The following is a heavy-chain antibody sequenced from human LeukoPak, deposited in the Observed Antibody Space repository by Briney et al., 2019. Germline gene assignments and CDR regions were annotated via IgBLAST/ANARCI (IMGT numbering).Heavy chain of an antibody. J-gene: IGHJ3*02. CDR1: GGSISSYS. CDR3: ARDSGGNSVYAFDI. CDR2: IYYSGST. Sequence: PSETLSLTCTVSGGSISSYSWSWIRQPPGKGLEWIGYIYYSGSTYYNPSLKSRVTISVDTSKNQFSLKLSSVTAADTAVYYCARDSGGNSVYAFDIWGQGTMVTVSS. D-gene: IGHD4-23*01. V-gene: IGHV4-59*12.